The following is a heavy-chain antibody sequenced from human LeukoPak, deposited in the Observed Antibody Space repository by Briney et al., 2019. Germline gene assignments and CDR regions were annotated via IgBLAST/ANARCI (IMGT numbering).Heavy chain of an antibody. J-gene: IGHJ6*03. Sequence: ASVKVSCKASGYTFTSYDINWVRQAPGQGLEWMGWMNPNSGNTGYAQKFQGRVTMTRDTSISTAYMELSSLRSEDTAVYYCARRIQLWSHHPYYYYYMDVWGKGTTVTVSS. D-gene: IGHD5-18*01. V-gene: IGHV1-8*01. CDR2: MNPNSGNT. CDR1: GYTFTSYD. CDR3: ARRIQLWSHHPYYYYYMDV.